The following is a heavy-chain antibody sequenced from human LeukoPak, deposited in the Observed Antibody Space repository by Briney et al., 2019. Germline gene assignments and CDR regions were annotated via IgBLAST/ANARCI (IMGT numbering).Heavy chain of an antibody. CDR3: ARGGYYYLDV. CDR2: IFYNGNT. V-gene: IGHV4-59*01. J-gene: IGHJ6*03. CDR1: DVSMSPYY. Sequence: SSETLSLTCTVSDVSMSPYYWSWIRQSPGKGLEWMAYIFYNGNTKYNPSLWSRVTISIATSSNQVFLNLNSVPAADTAVYYCARGGYYYLDVCGKRTTVTVPS.